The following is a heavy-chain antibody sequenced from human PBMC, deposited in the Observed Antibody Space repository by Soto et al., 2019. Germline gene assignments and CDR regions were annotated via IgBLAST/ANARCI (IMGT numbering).Heavy chain of an antibody. J-gene: IGHJ4*02. D-gene: IGHD6-6*01. CDR2: INPNSGGT. CDR1: GYTFTGYY. CDR3: ARAKHSSSGGLSRNFDY. Sequence: ASVKVSCKASGYTFTGYYMHWVRQAPGQGLEWMGWINPNSGGTNYAQKFQGWVTMTRDTSISTAYMELSRLRSDDTAVYYCARAKHSSSGGLSRNFDYWGQGILVTVSS. V-gene: IGHV1-2*04.